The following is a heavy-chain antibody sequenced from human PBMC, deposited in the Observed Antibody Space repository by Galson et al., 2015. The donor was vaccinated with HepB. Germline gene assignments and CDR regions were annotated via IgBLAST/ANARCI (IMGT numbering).Heavy chain of an antibody. Sequence: QAPGKGLEWVAVISYDGSNKYYADSVEGRFTISRDNSKNTLFLQMNSLRAEDTAVYYCAMFPNFDYWGQGTLVTVSS. CDR2: ISYDGSNK. CDR3: AMFPNFDY. V-gene: IGHV3-30*04. D-gene: IGHD3-10*02. J-gene: IGHJ4*02.